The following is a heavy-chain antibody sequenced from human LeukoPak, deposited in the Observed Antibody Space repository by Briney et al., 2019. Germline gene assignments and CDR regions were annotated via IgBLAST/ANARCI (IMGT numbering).Heavy chain of an antibody. V-gene: IGHV4-34*01. J-gene: IGHJ5*01. Sequence: PAETLSLTCAECGGCVGEGYWGEIGERPGKRLKFIGEVNHSGTTNYNPSLKSRVTISVDTSKNQFSLRLTSVTAADTALYYCARGITHYDFWNVIGRWFDSWGQGTLVTVSS. CDR2: VNHSGTT. D-gene: IGHD3-3*01. CDR1: GGCVGEGY. CDR3: ARGITHYDFWNVIGRWFDS.